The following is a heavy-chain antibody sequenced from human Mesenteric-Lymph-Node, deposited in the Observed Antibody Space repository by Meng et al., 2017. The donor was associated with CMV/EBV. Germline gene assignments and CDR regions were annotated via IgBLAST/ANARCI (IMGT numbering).Heavy chain of an antibody. CDR1: GFIFSDYG. D-gene: IGHD6-13*01. J-gene: IGHJ4*02. Sequence: GGSLRLSCGGSGFIFSDYGMTWVRQAPGKGLEWVSAISGSGGSTYYADSVKGRFTISRDNSKNTLYLQMNSLRAEDTAVYYCAKGGVYSSTWGDYWGQGTLVTVSS. V-gene: IGHV3-23*01. CDR3: AKGGVYSSTWGDY. CDR2: ISGSGGST.